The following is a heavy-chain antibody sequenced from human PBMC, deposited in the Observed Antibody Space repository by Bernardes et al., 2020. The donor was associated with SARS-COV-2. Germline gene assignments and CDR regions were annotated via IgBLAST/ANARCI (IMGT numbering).Heavy chain of an antibody. Sequence: GGSLRLSCAASGFTFSSYSMNWVRQAPGKGLEWVSYISSSSSTIYYADSVKGRFTISRDNAKNSLYLQMNSLRAEDTAVYYCASTAAAGTLYYYYGMDVWGQGTTVTVSS. CDR2: ISSSSSTI. CDR1: GFTFSSYS. D-gene: IGHD6-13*01. CDR3: ASTAAAGTLYYYYGMDV. V-gene: IGHV3-48*01. J-gene: IGHJ6*02.